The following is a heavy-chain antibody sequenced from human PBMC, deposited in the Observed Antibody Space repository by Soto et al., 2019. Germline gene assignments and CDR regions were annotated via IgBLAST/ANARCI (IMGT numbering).Heavy chain of an antibody. J-gene: IGHJ6*02. V-gene: IGHV4-4*02. CDR2: IYHSGST. D-gene: IGHD5-18*01. Sequence: SETLSLTCAVSGGSISSSNWWSWVRQPPGKGLEWIGEIYHSGSTNYNPSLKSRVTISVDKSKNQFSLKLSSVTAADTAVYYCARDKGAMVSYGGYYYYGMDVWGQGSTVIVSS. CDR1: GGSISSSNW. CDR3: ARDKGAMVSYGGYYYYGMDV.